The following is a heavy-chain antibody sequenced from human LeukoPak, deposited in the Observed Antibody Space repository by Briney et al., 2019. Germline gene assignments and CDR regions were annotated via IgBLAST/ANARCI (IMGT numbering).Heavy chain of an antibody. CDR1: GYNFTNHW. V-gene: IGHV5-51*01. CDR3: ARPHTSGWPDAFDI. CDR2: IYPGDSDT. Sequence: GESLKISCKGSGYNFTNHWIAWVRQMPGKGLEWMGIIYPGDSDTRYSPSFQGQVTISADKSISTASLQWSSLKASDSALYYCARPHTSGWPDAFDIWGQGTMVTVSS. D-gene: IGHD6-19*01. J-gene: IGHJ3*02.